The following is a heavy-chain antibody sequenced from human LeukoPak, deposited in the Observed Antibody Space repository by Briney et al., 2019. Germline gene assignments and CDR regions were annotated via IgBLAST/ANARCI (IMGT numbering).Heavy chain of an antibody. J-gene: IGHJ4*02. Sequence: GRSLRLSCAASGFMFSSYTMHWVRRAQGKGLEWVALIWYDGSITYYAESVKGRFTISRDNSVNTMNLQMNSLRDEDTAVYYCARRYTSGWYGIDYWGQGTLVTVSS. CDR1: GFMFSSYT. D-gene: IGHD6-19*01. CDR2: IWYDGSIT. CDR3: ARRYTSGWYGIDY. V-gene: IGHV3-33*01.